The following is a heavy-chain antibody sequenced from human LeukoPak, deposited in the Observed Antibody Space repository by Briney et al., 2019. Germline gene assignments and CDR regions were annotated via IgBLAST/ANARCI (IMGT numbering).Heavy chain of an antibody. CDR2: ISGSGGST. Sequence: GQSLRLSCAASGFTISSCAMSWYSQAAGKWLEWVSAISGSGGSTYYADSVKGRFTISRDNSKNTLYLQMNSLRAGDTAVYYCAKGSLYYYDSSGYHYWGQGTLVTVSS. CDR3: AKGSLYYYDSSGYHY. CDR1: GFTISSCA. J-gene: IGHJ4*02. D-gene: IGHD3-22*01. V-gene: IGHV3-23*01.